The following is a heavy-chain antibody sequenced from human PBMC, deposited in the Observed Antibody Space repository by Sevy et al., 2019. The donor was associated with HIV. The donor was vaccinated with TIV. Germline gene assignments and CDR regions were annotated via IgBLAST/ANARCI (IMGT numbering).Heavy chain of an antibody. V-gene: IGHV3-7*01. J-gene: IGHJ3*02. D-gene: IGHD6-6*01. CDR2: IKQDGSEK. CDR3: ARSEYFRGAFDI. CDR1: GFTFSSYC. Sequence: GGSLRISCAASGFTFSSYCMSWVRQAPGKGLEWVANIKQDGSEKYYVDSVKGRFTISRDNAKNSLYLQMNSLRAEDTAVYYCARSEYFRGAFDIWGQGTMVTVSS.